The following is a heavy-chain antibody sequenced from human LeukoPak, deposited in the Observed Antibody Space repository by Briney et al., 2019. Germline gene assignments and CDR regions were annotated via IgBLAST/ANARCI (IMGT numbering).Heavy chain of an antibody. Sequence: EASVKVSCKASGGTFSSYAISWVRQAPGQGLEWMGRIIPIFGTANYAQKFQGRVTITTDESTSTAYMELSSLRSEDTAVYYCASDRGYYVTDYWGQGTLVTVSS. D-gene: IGHD3-10*02. CDR2: IIPIFGTA. CDR1: GGTFSSYA. CDR3: ASDRGYYVTDY. V-gene: IGHV1-69*05. J-gene: IGHJ4*02.